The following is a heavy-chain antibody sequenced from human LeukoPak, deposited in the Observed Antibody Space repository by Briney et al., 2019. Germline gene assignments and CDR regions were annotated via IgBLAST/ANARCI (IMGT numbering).Heavy chain of an antibody. CDR2: IYTGGST. V-gene: IGHV4-61*02. D-gene: IGHD2-2*02. Sequence: SQTLSLTCSVSGGFISSGYYYWSWLRQPAGKGLEWIGRIYTGGSTNYSPSLKSRVTISMDTSKNQFSLKLTSVTAADTAVYYCARQADYDLFQPLLYIYWGQGSLVTVSS. J-gene: IGHJ4*02. CDR3: ARQADYDLFQPLLYIY. CDR1: GGFISSGYYY.